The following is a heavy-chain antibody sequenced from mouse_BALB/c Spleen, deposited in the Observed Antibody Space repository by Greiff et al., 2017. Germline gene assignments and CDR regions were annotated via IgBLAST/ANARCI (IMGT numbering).Heavy chain of an antibody. D-gene: IGHD2-4*01. J-gene: IGHJ4*01. CDR3: ARGGLRRAMDY. V-gene: IGHV1-7*01. CDR2: INPSTGYT. CDR1: GYTFTSYW. Sequence: QVQLQQSGAELAKPGASVKMSCKASGYTFTSYWMHWVKQRPGQGLEWIGYINPSTGYTEYNQKFKDKATLTADKSSSTAYMQLSSLTSEDSAVYYCARGGLRRAMDYWGQGTSGTVSS.